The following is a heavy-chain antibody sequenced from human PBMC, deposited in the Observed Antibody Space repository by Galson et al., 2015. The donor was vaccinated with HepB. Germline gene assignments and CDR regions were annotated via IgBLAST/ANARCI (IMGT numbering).Heavy chain of an antibody. V-gene: IGHV3-23*01. J-gene: IGHJ5*02. CDR3: AALSDIVVVPAAIGFDP. D-gene: IGHD2-2*02. CDR2: ISGSGGST. CDR1: GFTFSSYA. Sequence: SLRLSCAASGFTFSSYAMSWVRQAPGKGLEWVSAISGSGGSTYYADSVKGRFTISRDNSKNTLYLQMNSLRAEDTAVYYCAALSDIVVVPAAIGFDPWGQGTLVTVSS.